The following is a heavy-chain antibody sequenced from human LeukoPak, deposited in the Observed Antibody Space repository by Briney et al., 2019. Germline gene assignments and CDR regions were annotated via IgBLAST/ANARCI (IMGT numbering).Heavy chain of an antibody. V-gene: IGHV1-24*01. Sequence: GASVKVSCKVSGYTLTELSMHWVRQAPGKGLEWMGGFGPEDGETIYAQKFQGRVTMTEDTSTDTAYMELSSLRSEDTAVYYCATLTTSTWSIAARSGLGNWFDPWGQGTLVTVSS. D-gene: IGHD6-6*01. CDR1: GYTLTELS. J-gene: IGHJ5*02. CDR3: ATLTTSTWSIAARSGLGNWFDP. CDR2: FGPEDGET.